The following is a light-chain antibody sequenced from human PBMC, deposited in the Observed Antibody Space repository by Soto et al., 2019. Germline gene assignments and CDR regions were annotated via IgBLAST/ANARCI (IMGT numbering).Light chain of an antibody. J-gene: IGLJ1*01. Sequence: QCALTQPASVSGSPGQSITISCTGTSSDVGGYNYVSWYQQHPGKAPKLMIYDVSNRPSGVSNRFSGSKSGNTASLTISGLHAEDEADYYCSSYTSSSTLLYVFGTGTKLTVL. V-gene: IGLV2-14*01. CDR2: DVS. CDR3: SSYTSSSTLLYV. CDR1: SSDVGGYNY.